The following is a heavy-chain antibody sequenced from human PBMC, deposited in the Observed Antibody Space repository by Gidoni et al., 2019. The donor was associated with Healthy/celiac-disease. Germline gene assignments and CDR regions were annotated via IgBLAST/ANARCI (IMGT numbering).Heavy chain of an antibody. J-gene: IGHJ6*02. CDR3: ARDPNYDFGSGYYYYYYGMDV. Sequence: QVQLVQSGAEVKKPGSSVKVSCKASGGTFSSYAISWVRQAPGQGLEWMGGIIPIFGTANYAQKCQGRVTITADESTSTAYMELSSLRSEDTAVYYCARDPNYDFGSGYYYYYYGMDVWGQGTTVTVSS. CDR1: GGTFSSYA. CDR2: IIPIFGTA. V-gene: IGHV1-69*01. D-gene: IGHD3-3*01.